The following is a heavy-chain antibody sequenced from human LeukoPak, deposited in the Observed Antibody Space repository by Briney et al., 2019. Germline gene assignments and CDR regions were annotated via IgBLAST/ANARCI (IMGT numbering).Heavy chain of an antibody. CDR3: ARARSSSWPIDAFDI. CDR2: IRYDGSNK. J-gene: IGHJ3*02. Sequence: GGSLRLSCAASGFTFSSYGMHWVRQAPGKGLEWVAFIRYDGSNKYYADSVKGRFTISRDNSKNTLYLQMNSLRAEDTAVYYCARARSSSWPIDAFDIWGQGTMVTVS. D-gene: IGHD6-13*01. CDR1: GFTFSSYG. V-gene: IGHV3-30*02.